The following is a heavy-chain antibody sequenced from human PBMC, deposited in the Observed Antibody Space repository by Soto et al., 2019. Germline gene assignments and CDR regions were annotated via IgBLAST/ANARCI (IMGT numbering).Heavy chain of an antibody. Sequence: ASVKVSCKASGYTFTGYYMHWVRQAPGQGLEWMGWINPNSGGTNYAQKFQGRVTMTRDTSISTAYMELSGLRSDDTAVYYCARVRYSSGWYGDAFDIWGQGTMVTVSS. CDR2: INPNSGGT. D-gene: IGHD6-19*01. CDR3: ARVRYSSGWYGDAFDI. V-gene: IGHV1-2*02. J-gene: IGHJ3*02. CDR1: GYTFTGYY.